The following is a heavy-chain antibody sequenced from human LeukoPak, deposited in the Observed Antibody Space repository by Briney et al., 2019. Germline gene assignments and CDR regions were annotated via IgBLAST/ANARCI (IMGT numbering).Heavy chain of an antibody. CDR1: GFNFNNPW. CDR3: TTEGGWSFYFDY. V-gene: IGHV3-15*01. CDR2: IKSKSDGGTP. D-gene: IGHD2-15*01. Sequence: GGSLRLSCAASGFNFNNPWMSWVRQAPGKGLEWVGRIKSKSDGGTPDYAAPVKGGFAISRDDSKNTLYLQMNSLKTEDTAVYYCTTEGGWSFYFDYWGQGTLVTVSS. J-gene: IGHJ4*02.